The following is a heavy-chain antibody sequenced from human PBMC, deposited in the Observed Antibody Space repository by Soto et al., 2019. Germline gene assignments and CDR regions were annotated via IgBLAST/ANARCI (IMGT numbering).Heavy chain of an antibody. Sequence: PSETLSLTCAVYGGSFSGYYWSWIRQPPGKGLEWIGEINHSGSTNYNPSLKSRVTISVDTSKNQFSLKLSSVTAADTAVYYCARGSKPYYDFWSGYYDTSYYYYGMGVWGQGTTVTVS. CDR1: GGSFSGYY. V-gene: IGHV4-34*01. J-gene: IGHJ6*02. CDR3: ARGSKPYYDFWSGYYDTSYYYYGMGV. CDR2: INHSGST. D-gene: IGHD3-3*01.